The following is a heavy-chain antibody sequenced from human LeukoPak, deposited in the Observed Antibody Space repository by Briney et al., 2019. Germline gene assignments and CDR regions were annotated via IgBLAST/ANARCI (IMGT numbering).Heavy chain of an antibody. CDR3: AKLAAASEYSFTDV. CDR1: GFTFSTYA. CDR2: ISVSGDKA. J-gene: IGHJ6*02. D-gene: IGHD2-15*01. V-gene: IGHV3-23*01. Sequence: PGGSLRLSCAASGFTFSTYAMSWVRQAPGKGLEGVSAISVSGDKAYYAGSVKGRYTISRDNSKNTLFLQMNSLRAEDTAVYYCAKLAAASEYSFTDVWGQGTTVTVSS.